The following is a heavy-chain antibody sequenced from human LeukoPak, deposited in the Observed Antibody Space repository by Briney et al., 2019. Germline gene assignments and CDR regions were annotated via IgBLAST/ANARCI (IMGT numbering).Heavy chain of an antibody. J-gene: IGHJ4*02. CDR3: ARLRSPVTILYYFDS. CDR1: GGSINSSSYC. Sequence: KSSETLSLTCTVSGGSINSSSYCWGWIRQPPGKGLEWIGSFYCSGSTYYNPSLKSRVTISVDTSKNQFSLKLSSVTAADTAVYYCARLRSPVTILYYFDSWGQGTLVTVSS. V-gene: IGHV4-39*01. CDR2: FYCSGST. D-gene: IGHD4-17*01.